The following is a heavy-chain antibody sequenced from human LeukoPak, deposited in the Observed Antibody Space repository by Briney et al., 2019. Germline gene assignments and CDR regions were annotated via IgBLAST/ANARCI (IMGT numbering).Heavy chain of an antibody. CDR1: GFTFSSYW. CDR3: ATGAGCGY. Sequence: GGSLRLSCAASGFTFSSYWMTWVRQAPGKGLEWVANIKQDGSERNYVDSVKGRFTISRDNAKNSLYLQMNTLRDEDTAVYYCATGAGCGYWGEGTLVTVSS. V-gene: IGHV3-7*03. D-gene: IGHD6-19*01. J-gene: IGHJ4*02. CDR2: IKQDGSER.